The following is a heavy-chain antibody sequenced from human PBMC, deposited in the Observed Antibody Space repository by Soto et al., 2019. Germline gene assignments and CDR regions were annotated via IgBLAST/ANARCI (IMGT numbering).Heavy chain of an antibody. V-gene: IGHV3-23*01. CDR1: GFTFRSYA. J-gene: IGHJ6*03. Sequence: DVQLLESGGGLVQPGGSLRLSCAAFGFTFRSYAMSWVRQAPGKGLEWVSAISGSGLSTYYADSVKGRFTISRDNSKKTLYVQRNSLRAEDTAVYYCAKEPGPSYYYDYYMDVWGKGTTVTVSS. CDR2: ISGSGLST. CDR3: AKEPGPSYYYDYYMDV.